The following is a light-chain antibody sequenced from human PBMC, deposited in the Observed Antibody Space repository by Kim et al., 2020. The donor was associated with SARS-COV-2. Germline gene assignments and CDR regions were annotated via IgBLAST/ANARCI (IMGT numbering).Light chain of an antibody. J-gene: IGLJ2*01. CDR2: DNN. V-gene: IGLV1-51*01. CDR3: GTWDTNLNAV. Sequence: QPVLTQPPSVSAAPGQKVTISCSGSNFNIGNNYVSWYQQLPGTAPKLLIYDNNRRPSGIPDRFSGSKSGTSATLGITGLQTGDEADYYCGTWDTNLNAVFGGGTQLTVL. CDR1: NFNIGNNY.